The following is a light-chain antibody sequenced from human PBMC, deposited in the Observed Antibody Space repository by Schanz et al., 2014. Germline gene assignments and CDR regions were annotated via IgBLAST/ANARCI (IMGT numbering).Light chain of an antibody. V-gene: IGLV2-23*02. CDR3: SSYVGGGSILL. Sequence: QSALTQPASVSGSPGQSITISCTGTSSDVGSYNLVSWYQQHPGKVPKLFIYDVTNRPSGVSNRFSGSKSGNTASLTISGLQAEDEATYYCSSYVGGGSILLFGGGTKLTVL. CDR1: SSDVGSYNL. J-gene: IGLJ2*01. CDR2: DVT.